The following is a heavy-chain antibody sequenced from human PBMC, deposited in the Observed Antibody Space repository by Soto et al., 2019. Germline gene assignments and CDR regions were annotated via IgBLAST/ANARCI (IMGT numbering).Heavy chain of an antibody. CDR3: ARGHLAVVPVASWFYYMDV. Sequence: GASVKVSCKASGYTFTNYAVHWVRQAPGQRLEWVGWINAGNGNTRFSQNLQGRVTITRDTSARTVYMELSSLRSEDTAVYYCARGHLAVVPVASWFYYMDVWGKGTTVTVSS. CDR2: INAGNGNT. J-gene: IGHJ6*03. D-gene: IGHD2-2*01. CDR1: GYTFTNYA. V-gene: IGHV1-3*01.